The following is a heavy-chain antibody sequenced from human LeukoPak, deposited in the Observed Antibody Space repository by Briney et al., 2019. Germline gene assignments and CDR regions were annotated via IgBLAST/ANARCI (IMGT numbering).Heavy chain of an antibody. CDR3: ARGYQIVGEMATREPFDY. J-gene: IGHJ4*02. Sequence: PGGSLRLSCAASGFTFDDYGMSWVRQAPGKGLEWVSGINWNGGSTSYADSVKGRFTISRDNAKNSLCLQMNSLRAEDTAVYYCARGYQIVGEMATREPFDYWGQGTLVTVSS. CDR1: GFTFDDYG. D-gene: IGHD5-24*01. V-gene: IGHV3-20*04. CDR2: INWNGGST.